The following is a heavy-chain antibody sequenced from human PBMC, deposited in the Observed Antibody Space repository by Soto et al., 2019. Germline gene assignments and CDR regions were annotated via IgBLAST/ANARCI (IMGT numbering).Heavy chain of an antibody. J-gene: IGHJ3*02. CDR3: ASTGGWLSNDAFDI. V-gene: IGHV4-34*01. CDR1: GGSFSGYY. D-gene: IGHD3-9*01. CDR2: INHSGST. Sequence: QVQLQQWGAGLLKPSETLSLTCAVYGGSFSGYYWSWIRQPPGKGLEWIGEINHSGSTNYNPSLKSRVTISVDTSKNQFSLKLSSVTAADTAVYYCASTGGWLSNDAFDIWGQGTMVTVSS.